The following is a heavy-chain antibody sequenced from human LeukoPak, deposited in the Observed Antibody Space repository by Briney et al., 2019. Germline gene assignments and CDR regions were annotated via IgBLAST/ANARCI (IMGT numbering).Heavy chain of an antibody. D-gene: IGHD2-2*01. CDR3: ARDIVVVPAADDY. CDR2: IYHSGST. CDR1: GGSISSSNW. J-gene: IGHJ4*02. V-gene: IGHV4-4*02. Sequence: SETLSLTCAVSGGSISSSNWWSWVRQPPGKGLEWIGEIYHSGSTNYNPSLKSRVTISVDKSKNQFSLKLSSVTAADTAVYYCARDIVVVPAADDYWGQGTLVTVSS.